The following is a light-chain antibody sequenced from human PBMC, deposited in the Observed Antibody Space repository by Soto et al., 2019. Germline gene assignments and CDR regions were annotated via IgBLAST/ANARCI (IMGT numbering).Light chain of an antibody. J-gene: IGLJ1*01. CDR3: SSYTSSTTNV. V-gene: IGLV2-14*03. Sequence: QSVLAQPASASGSAGQSITISCTGTSSDVGGYNYVSWYQQHPGKAPKLLINDVSNRPSGISDRFSGSKSGNTASLTISGLQAEDEADYYCSSYTSSTTNVFGTGTKVTVL. CDR2: DVS. CDR1: SSDVGGYNY.